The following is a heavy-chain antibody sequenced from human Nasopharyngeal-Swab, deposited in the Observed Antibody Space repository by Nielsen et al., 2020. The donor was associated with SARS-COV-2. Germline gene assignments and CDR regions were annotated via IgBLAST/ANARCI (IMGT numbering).Heavy chain of an antibody. Sequence: VRQMPGKGLGWMGRIDPSDSYNNYSPSCQGHVTISADKPIRTAYLQWRSLKASDTARYYCARRVYGSGEEFDPWGQGTLVTVSS. J-gene: IGHJ5*02. D-gene: IGHD3-10*01. CDR2: IDPSDSYN. CDR3: ARRVYGSGEEFDP. V-gene: IGHV5-10-1*01.